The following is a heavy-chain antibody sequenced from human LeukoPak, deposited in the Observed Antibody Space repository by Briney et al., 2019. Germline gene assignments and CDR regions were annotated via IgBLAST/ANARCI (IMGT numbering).Heavy chain of an antibody. J-gene: IGHJ5*02. CDR2: IYTSGSN. CDR1: GVSNSSYY. Sequence: SETLSLTCTVSGVSNSSYYWSWLRQPPGKGVEGVGYIYTSGSNNYNPSLNSRVTISVDTSKNHFSLQLTSVTAADTAVYYSARHVLGIWYSISSYWFDPWGQGTLVTVSS. CDR3: ARHVLGIWYSISSYWFDP. D-gene: IGHD6-6*01. V-gene: IGHV4-4*09.